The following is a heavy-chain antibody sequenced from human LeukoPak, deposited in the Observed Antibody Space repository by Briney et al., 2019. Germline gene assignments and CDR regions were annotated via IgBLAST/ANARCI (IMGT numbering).Heavy chain of an antibody. Sequence: GGTLRLSCAASGFTFSSNGTHWVRQAPGKGLEWVAFIWYDGSNKYYADSVKGRFTISRDNSKNTLYLQMNSLRAEDTAVYYCTTDRGYSSTWGQGTLVTVSS. CDR3: TTDRGYSST. J-gene: IGHJ4*02. D-gene: IGHD5-18*01. CDR2: IWYDGSNK. V-gene: IGHV3-30*02. CDR1: GFTFSSNG.